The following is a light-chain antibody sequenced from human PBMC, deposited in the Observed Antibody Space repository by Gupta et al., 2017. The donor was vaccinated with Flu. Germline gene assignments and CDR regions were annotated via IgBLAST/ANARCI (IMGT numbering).Light chain of an antibody. J-gene: IGKJ4*01. CDR3: QQYCSSPFT. V-gene: IGKV3-20*01. Sequence: GTVEWATRERESRSSIFRHMVRRSYLAWYQQKPGQAPRLLIYGASSRVTGIPDRFSGSGSGTDFTLTISRLEPEDFAVYYCQQYCSSPFTFGGGTKVEIK. CDR1: HMVRRSY. CDR2: GAS.